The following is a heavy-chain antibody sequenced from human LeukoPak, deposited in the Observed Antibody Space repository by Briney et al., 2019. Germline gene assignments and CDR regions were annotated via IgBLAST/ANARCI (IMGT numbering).Heavy chain of an antibody. D-gene: IGHD3-22*01. Sequence: ASVKVSCKASGYTFTNYHINWVRQAPGQGLEWMGWISGYNGNTRYAQKLQGRVTMTTDTSTSTAYMELRSLRSDDTAMYYCARDLRQTYYYDSSGYEAFDIWGQGTMVTVSS. CDR1: GYTFTNYH. V-gene: IGHV1-18*01. J-gene: IGHJ3*02. CDR2: ISGYNGNT. CDR3: ARDLRQTYYYDSSGYEAFDI.